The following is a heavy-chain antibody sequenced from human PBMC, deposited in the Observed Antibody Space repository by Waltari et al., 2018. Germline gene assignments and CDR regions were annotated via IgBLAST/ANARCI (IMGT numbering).Heavy chain of an antibody. V-gene: IGHV3-21*01. J-gene: IGHJ5*01. Sequence: DVQLVESGGGLVKPGGSLRLSCGASGFDFNIYGMNGVRQSPGKVLEGVALVSGTTSYRYNADSVKGRFTVPRDSAKTSVYLQMDSLRVEDTAVYYCARGVFDSWGQGTLVTVSS. CDR2: VSGTTSYR. CDR3: ARGVFDS. CDR1: GFDFNIYG.